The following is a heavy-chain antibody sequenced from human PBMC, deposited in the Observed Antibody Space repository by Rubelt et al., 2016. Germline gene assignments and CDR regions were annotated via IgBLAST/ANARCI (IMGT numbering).Heavy chain of an antibody. V-gene: IGHV4-4*02. CDR2: IYHSGST. CDR3: ARAIYYYDSSGPPDAFDI. J-gene: IGHJ3*02. Sequence: QVQLQELGPGLVKPSGTLSLTCAVSGGSISSSNWWSWVRQPPGKGLEWIGEIYHSGSTNYNPSLKSRVTISGDKSKNQFSLKLSSVTAADTAVYYCARAIYYYDSSGPPDAFDIWGQGTMVTVSS. CDR1: GGSISSSNW. D-gene: IGHD3-22*01.